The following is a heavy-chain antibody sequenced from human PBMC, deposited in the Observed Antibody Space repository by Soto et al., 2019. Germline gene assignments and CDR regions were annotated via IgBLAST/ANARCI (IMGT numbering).Heavy chain of an antibody. V-gene: IGHV3-30-3*01. D-gene: IGHD3-10*01. CDR2: ISYDGSNK. CDR1: GFTFSSYA. Sequence: QVQLVESGGGVVQPGRSLRLSCAASGFTFSSYAMHWGRQAPGKGLEWVAVISYDGSNKYYADSVKGRFTISRDNSKNTLYLQMNSLRAEDTAVYYCARNSRPTMVRGCMDVWGQGTTVTVSS. J-gene: IGHJ6*02. CDR3: ARNSRPTMVRGCMDV.